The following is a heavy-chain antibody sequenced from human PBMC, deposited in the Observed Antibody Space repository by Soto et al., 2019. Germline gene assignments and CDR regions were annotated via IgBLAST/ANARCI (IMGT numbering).Heavy chain of an antibody. CDR1: GYSFTNNG. D-gene: IGHD6-13*01. J-gene: IGHJ5*02. V-gene: IGHV1-18*01. Sequence: ASVTVSCTDSGYSFTNNGISWVRQAPGQGLEWMGWISAYNGNTNYVKKFQGRVTMTTDTSTSTASMELRSLRSDDTAVYYCARVSYSGNWFVHSVAGPNWFDPWGQGTLVTVSS. CDR3: ARVSYSGNWFVHSVAGPNWFDP. CDR2: ISAYNGNT.